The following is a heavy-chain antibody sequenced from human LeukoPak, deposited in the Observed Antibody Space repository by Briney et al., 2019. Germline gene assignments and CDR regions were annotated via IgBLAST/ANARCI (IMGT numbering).Heavy chain of an antibody. Sequence: QPGGSLRLSCAASGFTFSSYWMSWVRQAPGKGLEWVANIKQDGSEKYYVDSVKGRFTISRDNVKNSLYLQMNSLRAEDTAVYYCARGNVAVSRDYWGQGTLATVSS. V-gene: IGHV3-7*01. CDR2: IKQDGSEK. D-gene: IGHD2-15*01. J-gene: IGHJ4*02. CDR3: ARGNVAVSRDY. CDR1: GFTFSSYW.